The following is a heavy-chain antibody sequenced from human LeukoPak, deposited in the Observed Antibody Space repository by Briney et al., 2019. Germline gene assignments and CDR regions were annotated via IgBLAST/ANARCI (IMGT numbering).Heavy chain of an antibody. J-gene: IGHJ4*02. CDR3: AKFRRARYYYDSSGYQGDY. V-gene: IGHV3-23*01. CDR2: ISGSGGST. Sequence: GGSLRLSCAASGFTFSSYAMSWVRKAPGKGMEWVSAISGSGGSTYYADSVKGRFNISRDNSKYTLYLQMNSLRAEDTAVYYCAKFRRARYYYDSSGYQGDYWGQGTLVTVSS. D-gene: IGHD3-22*01. CDR1: GFTFSSYA.